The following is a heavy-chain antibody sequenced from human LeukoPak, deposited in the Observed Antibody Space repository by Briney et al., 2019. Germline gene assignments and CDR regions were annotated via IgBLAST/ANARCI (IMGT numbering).Heavy chain of an antibody. CDR3: ARVVYDFWSGYGFDP. CDR1: GFTVSSNY. Sequence: GGSLRLSCAASGFTVSSNYMGWVRQAPGKGLEWVSVIYSGGSTYYADSVKGRFTISRDNSKNTLYLQMNSLRAEDTAVYYCARVVYDFWSGYGFDPWGQGTLVTVSS. V-gene: IGHV3-53*01. CDR2: IYSGGST. J-gene: IGHJ5*02. D-gene: IGHD3-3*01.